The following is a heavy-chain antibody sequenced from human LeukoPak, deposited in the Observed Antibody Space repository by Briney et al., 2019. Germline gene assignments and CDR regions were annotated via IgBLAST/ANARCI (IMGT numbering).Heavy chain of an antibody. D-gene: IGHD4-23*01. V-gene: IGHV4-61*02. CDR3: ARASVVTVTYNYMDV. Sequence: KSSETLSLTCTVSGGSISSGSYYWSWIRQPAGKGLEWIGRIYTSGSTNYNPSLKSRVTISVDTSKNQFSLRLSFVTAADTAVYYCARASVVTVTYNYMDVWGKGTTVTVSS. CDR1: GGSISSGSYY. J-gene: IGHJ6*03. CDR2: IYTSGST.